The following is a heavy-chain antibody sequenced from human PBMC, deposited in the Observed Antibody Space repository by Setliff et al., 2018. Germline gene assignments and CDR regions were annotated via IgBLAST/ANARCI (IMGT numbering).Heavy chain of an antibody. Sequence: SETLSLTCAVYGGPFSSYYWSWIRQPPGKGLEWIGEINHSGSTHYNPSLKSRVTISVDTSKNQFSLKLSSVTAADTAVYYCARGKGSWVLLRWFDPWGQGTLVTAPQ. D-gene: IGHD3-10*01. V-gene: IGHV4-34*01. CDR2: INHSGST. CDR1: GGPFSSYY. CDR3: ARGKGSWVLLRWFDP. J-gene: IGHJ5*02.